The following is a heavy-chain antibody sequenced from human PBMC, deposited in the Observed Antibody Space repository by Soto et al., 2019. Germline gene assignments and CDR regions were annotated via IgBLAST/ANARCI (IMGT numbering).Heavy chain of an antibody. V-gene: IGHV1-69*13. CDR1: GGTFSIYA. J-gene: IGHJ6*04. Sequence: SVKVSCKASGGTFSIYAISWVRQAPGQGLEWMGGIIPIFGTANYAQKFQGRVTITADESTSTAYMELSSLRSEDTAVYYCAFGVHGFGGGSCNRSYYYYGMGGWRKETRFTVGS. D-gene: IGHD2-15*01. CDR2: IIPIFGTA. CDR3: AFGVHGFGGGSCNRSYYYYGMGG.